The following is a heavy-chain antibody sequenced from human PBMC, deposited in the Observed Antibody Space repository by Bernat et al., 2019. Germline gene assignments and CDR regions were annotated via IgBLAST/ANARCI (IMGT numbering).Heavy chain of an antibody. D-gene: IGHD3-16*01. V-gene: IGHV3-15*01. CDR2: VKSKTDGGTF. J-gene: IGHJ4*02. Sequence: EVHLVESGGGLVKPGGSLRLSCAASGFTFSNVWMSWVRQAPGKGLEWVGRVKSKTDGGTFDYAAPGKDSFSISRDDSKNTVYLQMNSLKSEDTAGYYCTTLGGTWGQGTLVTVSS. CDR1: GFTFSNVW. CDR3: TTLGGT.